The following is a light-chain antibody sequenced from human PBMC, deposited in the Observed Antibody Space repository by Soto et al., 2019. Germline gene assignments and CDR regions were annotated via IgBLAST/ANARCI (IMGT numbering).Light chain of an antibody. CDR1: TGAVTSGHY. CDR2: NTN. V-gene: IGLV7-46*01. J-gene: IGLJ2*01. Sequence: AVVTQEPSLTVSPGGTVTLTCGSSTGAVTSGHYAYWFQQKPGQAPRTLIHNTNKKHSWTPARFSGSLLGGKAALTLPGAQPEDEADYYCLLYYVVAVVFGGGTKLTVL. CDR3: LLYYVVAVV.